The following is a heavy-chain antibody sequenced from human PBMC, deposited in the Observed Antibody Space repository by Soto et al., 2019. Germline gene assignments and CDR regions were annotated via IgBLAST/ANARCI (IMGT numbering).Heavy chain of an antibody. V-gene: IGHV4-4*07. D-gene: IGHD1-26*01. CDR3: ARDGPRHLGVFPLVYGMDV. CDR2: IYTNGSS. J-gene: IGHJ6*02. CDR1: GDSITSYF. Sequence: SETLSLTCTVSGDSITSYFWTWIRQPAGKGLECIGRIYTNGSSNSNPSLKSRVTMSIDTSKSQFSLKLTSVTAADTAVYYCARDGPRHLGVFPLVYGMDVWGQGTTVTAP.